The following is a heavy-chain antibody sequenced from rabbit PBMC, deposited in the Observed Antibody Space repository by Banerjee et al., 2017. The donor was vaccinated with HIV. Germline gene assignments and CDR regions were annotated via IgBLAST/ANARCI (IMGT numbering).Heavy chain of an antibody. J-gene: IGHJ6*01. CDR2: INTSTGNT. CDR3: ARDLAGVIGWNFGL. Sequence: QEQLEESGGDLVKPEGSLTLTCKASGFTLSSYWMWWVRQAPGKGLEWIACINTSTGNTVYASWAKGRFTISKTSSTTVTLQMTSLTAADTATYFCARDLAGVIGWNFGLWGPGTLV. V-gene: IGHV1S45*01. D-gene: IGHD4-1*01. CDR1: GFTLSSYW.